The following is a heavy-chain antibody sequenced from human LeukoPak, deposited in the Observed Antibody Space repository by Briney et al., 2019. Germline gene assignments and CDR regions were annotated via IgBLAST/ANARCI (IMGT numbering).Heavy chain of an antibody. CDR1: GFTFSSYA. D-gene: IGHD2-8*02. V-gene: IGHV3-30*04. J-gene: IGHJ4*02. CDR3: AKSTGGYSLNDY. CDR2: ISYDGSNK. Sequence: GGSLRLSCAASGFTFSSYAMHWVRQAPGKGLEWVAVISYDGSNKYYADSVKGRFTISRDNSKNTLYLQMNSLRAEDTAVYYCAKSTGGYSLNDYWGQGTLVTVSS.